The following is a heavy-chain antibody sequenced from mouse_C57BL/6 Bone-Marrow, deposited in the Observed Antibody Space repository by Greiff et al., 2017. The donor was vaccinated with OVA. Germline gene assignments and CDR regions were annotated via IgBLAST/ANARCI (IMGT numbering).Heavy chain of an antibody. J-gene: IGHJ2*01. CDR2: IYPGSGNT. D-gene: IGHD1-1*01. Sequence: VQLQQSGAELVRPGASVKLSCKASGYTFTDYYINWVKQRPGQGLEWIARIYPGSGNTYYNEKFKGKATLTAEKSSSTAYMQLSSLTSEDSAVYFCARVIFITTVVDYFDYWGQGTTLTVSS. V-gene: IGHV1-76*01. CDR3: ARVIFITTVVDYFDY. CDR1: GYTFTDYY.